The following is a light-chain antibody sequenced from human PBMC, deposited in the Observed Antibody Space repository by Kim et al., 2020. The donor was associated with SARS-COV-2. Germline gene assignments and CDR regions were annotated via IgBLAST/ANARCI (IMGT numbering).Light chain of an antibody. CDR3: QAWDSSVV. CDR1: KLGDKY. Sequence: VSGSQGQTASITCSGDKLGDKYAGWYQKKPGQSPVLFIYQDSKRPSGIPERFSGSNSGNTATLTISGTQAMDEADYYCQAWDSSVVFGGGTQLTVL. V-gene: IGLV3-1*01. J-gene: IGLJ2*01. CDR2: QDS.